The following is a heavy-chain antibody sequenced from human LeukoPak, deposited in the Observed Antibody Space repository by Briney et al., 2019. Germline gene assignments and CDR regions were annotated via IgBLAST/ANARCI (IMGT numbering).Heavy chain of an antibody. D-gene: IGHD5/OR15-5a*01. CDR1: GYTFTSYG. J-gene: IGHJ4*02. V-gene: IGHV1-18*01. CDR2: ISAYNGNT. CDR3: ARDVAFEFGVYRGTRIDY. Sequence: ASVKVSCKASGYTFTSYGISWVRQAPGQGLEWMRWISAYNGNTNYAQKLQGRVTMTTDTSTSTAYMELRSLRSDDTAVYYCARDVAFEFGVYRGTRIDYWGQGTLVTVSS.